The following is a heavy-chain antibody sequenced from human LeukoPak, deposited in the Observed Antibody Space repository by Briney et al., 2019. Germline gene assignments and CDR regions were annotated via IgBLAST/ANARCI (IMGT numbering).Heavy chain of an antibody. D-gene: IGHD2-2*01. CDR1: GFTFSSYA. J-gene: IGHJ4*02. Sequence: GGSLRLSCAASGFTFSSYAMSWVRQAPGKGLEWVSAISGSGGSTYYADSVKGRFTISRDNSKNTLYLQMNSLRAEDMALYYCAKGHCSSTSCENDYWGQGTLVTVSS. CDR2: ISGSGGST. V-gene: IGHV3-23*01. CDR3: AKGHCSSTSCENDY.